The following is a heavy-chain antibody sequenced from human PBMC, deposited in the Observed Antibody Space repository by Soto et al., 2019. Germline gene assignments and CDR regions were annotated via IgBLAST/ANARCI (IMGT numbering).Heavy chain of an antibody. V-gene: IGHV4-39*01. CDR2: IYYSGNT. J-gene: IGHJ4*02. CDR1: GGSLGSSSYY. Sequence: ETLSLTCTVSGGSLGSSSYYWGWIRQSPGKGLEWIGNIYYSGNTFYNPSLKSRVTISVDTSKNQIYLHLSAVTAADTAIFYCASIAAPGTTHFDFWGQGTLVTSPQ. CDR3: ASIAAPGTTHFDF. D-gene: IGHD6-13*01.